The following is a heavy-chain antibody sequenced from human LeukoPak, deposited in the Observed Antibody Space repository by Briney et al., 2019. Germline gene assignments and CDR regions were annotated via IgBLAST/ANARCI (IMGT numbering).Heavy chain of an antibody. CDR1: GGSISSSSYY. CDR3: ARLSTVTIPPYYFDY. V-gene: IGHV4-39*07. J-gene: IGHJ4*02. Sequence: SETLSLTCTVSGGSISSSSYYWGWIRQPPGKGLEWIGSIYYSGSTYYNPSLKSRVTISVDTSKNQFSLKLSSVTAADTAVYYCARLSTVTIPPYYFDYWGQGTLVTVSS. D-gene: IGHD4-17*01. CDR2: IYYSGST.